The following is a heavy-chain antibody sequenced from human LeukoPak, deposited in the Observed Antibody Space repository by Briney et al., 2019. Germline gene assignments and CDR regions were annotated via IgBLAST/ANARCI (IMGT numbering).Heavy chain of an antibody. Sequence: GGSLRLSCVASGFTYSHNGMHWVRQAPGKGLEWVAFIQYDGNTIFYADSVKGRFTISRDNSKNTLYLQMNSLRAEDTAIYYCATYRQVLLPFESWGQGTLVTVSS. CDR3: ATYRQVLLPFES. CDR1: GFTYSHNG. CDR2: IQYDGNTI. V-gene: IGHV3-30*02. J-gene: IGHJ4*02. D-gene: IGHD2-8*02.